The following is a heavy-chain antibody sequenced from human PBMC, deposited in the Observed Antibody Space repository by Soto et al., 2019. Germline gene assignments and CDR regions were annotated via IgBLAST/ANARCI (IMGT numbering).Heavy chain of an antibody. CDR1: GLSLSSDA. CDR3: AKAPRTYDFPYYFDS. CDR2: LSSSGDRT. Sequence: EVQLLESGGGLVQPGGSLRLTCAASGLSLSSDAVSWVRQAPGKGLEWVSSLSSSGDRTYYADSVKGRFTISRDDSKDKLYLQMNSLRAEDTAVYSCAKAPRTYDFPYYFDSWGQGTLVTVSS. D-gene: IGHD3-22*01. J-gene: IGHJ4*02. V-gene: IGHV3-23*01.